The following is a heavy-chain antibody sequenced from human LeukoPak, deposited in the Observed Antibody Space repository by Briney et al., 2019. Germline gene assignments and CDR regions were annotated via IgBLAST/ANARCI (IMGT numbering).Heavy chain of an antibody. V-gene: IGHV4-59*11. D-gene: IGHD1-26*01. CDR1: SGSISSHY. J-gene: IGHJ4*02. CDR2: IYYSGST. Sequence: SETLSLTCTVSSGSISSHYWSWIRQPPGKGLEWIGYIYYSGSTSYNPSLKSRVTISVDTSKNQFSLKLSSVTAADTAVYYYARGYSGSYGRFDYWGQGTLVTVSS. CDR3: ARGYSGSYGRFDY.